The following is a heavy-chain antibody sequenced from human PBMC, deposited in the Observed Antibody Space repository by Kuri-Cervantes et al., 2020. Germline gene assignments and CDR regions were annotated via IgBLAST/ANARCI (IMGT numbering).Heavy chain of an antibody. J-gene: IGHJ4*02. Sequence: ASVKVSCKASGYTFTSYGISWVRQAPGQGLEWMGWISTYNGDKNYAQKLQGRVTMTTDTSTSTAYMELRSLRSDDTAVYYCARARGYKIEFDHWGQGTLVTVSS. CDR3: ARARGYKIEFDH. V-gene: IGHV1-18*01. D-gene: IGHD5-18*01. CDR1: GYTFTSYG. CDR2: ISTYNGDK.